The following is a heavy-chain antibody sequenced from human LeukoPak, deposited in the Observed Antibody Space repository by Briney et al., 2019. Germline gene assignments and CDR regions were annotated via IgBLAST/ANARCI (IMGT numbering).Heavy chain of an antibody. CDR1: GYSFTSYW. D-gene: IGHD5-18*01. CDR3: ARRYFTAMADYGMEV. V-gene: IGHV5-51*01. Sequence: GESLKISCKGSGYSFTSYWIGWVRQIPGKGLEWMGIIYPGDSDNRYSPSFQGPVTISADKSTSTAYLQWSRLKASDTAMYYCARRYFTAMADYGMEVWGQGTTVTVSS. J-gene: IGHJ6*02. CDR2: IYPGDSDN.